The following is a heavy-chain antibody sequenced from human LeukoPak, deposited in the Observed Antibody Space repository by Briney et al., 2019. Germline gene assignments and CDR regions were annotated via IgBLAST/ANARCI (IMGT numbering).Heavy chain of an antibody. CDR2: INHSGST. V-gene: IGHV4-34*01. J-gene: IGHJ4*02. D-gene: IGHD3-10*01. CDR1: GGSFSGYY. Sequence: SETLSLTCAVYGGSFSGYYWSWIRQPPGKGLQWIGEINHSGSTNYNPSLKSRVTISVDTSKNQFSLKLTSVTAADTAVYYCTKGRGIWGQGTLVTVSS. CDR3: TKGRGI.